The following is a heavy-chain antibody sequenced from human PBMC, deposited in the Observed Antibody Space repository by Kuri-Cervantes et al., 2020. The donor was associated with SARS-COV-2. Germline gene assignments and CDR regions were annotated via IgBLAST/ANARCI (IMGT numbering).Heavy chain of an antibody. V-gene: IGHV3-74*01. CDR3: ARAAGDDFWSGYYLDYYYYMDV. J-gene: IGHJ6*03. CDR2: INSDGSST. D-gene: IGHD3-3*01. Sequence: GESLKISCAASGFTFSSYWMHWVRQAPGKGLVWVSRINSDGSSTSYADSVKGRFTISRDNAKNTLYLQMNSLRAEDTAVYYCARAAGDDFWSGYYLDYYYYMDVWGKGTTVTVSS. CDR1: GFTFSSYW.